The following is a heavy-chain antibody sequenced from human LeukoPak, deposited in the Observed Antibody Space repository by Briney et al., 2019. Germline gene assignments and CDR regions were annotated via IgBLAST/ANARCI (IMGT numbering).Heavy chain of an antibody. D-gene: IGHD1-26*01. CDR1: GGSISSGSYY. Sequence: SETLSLTCTVSGGSISSGSYYWSWIRQPAGTGLEWIGRIYTSGSTNYNPSLKSRVTISVDTSKNQFSLKLSSVTAADTAVYYCARVGREQDYWGQGTLVTVSS. CDR2: IYTSGST. V-gene: IGHV4-61*02. J-gene: IGHJ4*02. CDR3: ARVGREQDY.